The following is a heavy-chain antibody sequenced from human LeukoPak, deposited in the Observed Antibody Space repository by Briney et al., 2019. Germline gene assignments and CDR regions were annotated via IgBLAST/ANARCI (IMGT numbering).Heavy chain of an antibody. V-gene: IGHV4-59*01. J-gene: IGHJ4*02. D-gene: IGHD3-22*01. CDR3: AKLRGYYDSSGYYLYYFDY. Sequence: SETLSLTCTVSGGSISSYYWSWTRQPPGKGLEWIGYIYYSGSTNYNPSLKSRVTISVDTSKNQFSLKLSSVTAADTAVYYCAKLRGYYDSSGYYLYYFDYWGQGTLVTVSS. CDR2: IYYSGST. CDR1: GGSISSYY.